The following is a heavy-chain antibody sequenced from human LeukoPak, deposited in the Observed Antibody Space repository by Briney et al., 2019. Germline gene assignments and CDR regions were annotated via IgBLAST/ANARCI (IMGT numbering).Heavy chain of an antibody. D-gene: IGHD6-19*01. V-gene: IGHV3-30*02. J-gene: IGHJ4*02. CDR1: GFTFSSYW. Sequence: GGSLRLSCAASGFTFSSYWMHWVRQAPGKGLEWVAFIRYDGSNKYYADSVKGRFTISRDNSKNTLYLQMNSLRAEDTAVYYCAKDIGIAVAVAFDYWGQGTLVTVSS. CDR2: IRYDGSNK. CDR3: AKDIGIAVAVAFDY.